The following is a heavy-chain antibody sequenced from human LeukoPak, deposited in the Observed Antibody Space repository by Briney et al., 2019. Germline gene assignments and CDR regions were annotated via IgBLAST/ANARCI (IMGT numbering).Heavy chain of an antibody. J-gene: IGHJ4*02. CDR1: GFTFSSSA. V-gene: IGHV3-23*01. D-gene: IGHD3-22*01. CDR2: ISASGGST. CDR3: AKDHYYDSSGSMGY. Sequence: PGGSLRLSCAASGFTFSSSAMSWVRQVPGKGLEWVSGISASGGSTYYADSVRGRFTISRDNSKNTLYLQMNSLRAEDTAVYYCAKDHYYDSSGSMGYWGQGTLVTVSS.